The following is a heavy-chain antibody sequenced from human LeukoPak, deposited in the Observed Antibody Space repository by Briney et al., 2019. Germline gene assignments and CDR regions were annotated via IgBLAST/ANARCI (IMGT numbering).Heavy chain of an antibody. Sequence: ASVKVSCKTSGYTFTDYYIHWVRQAPGQGLEWTGWITPNIGGTNYAQKFQDRVTMTRDRSISTAYMELSSLRSDDTAVYYCARVWPCSDGVCPDVFDYWGQGTLVTVSS. D-gene: IGHD2-8*01. V-gene: IGHV1-2*02. J-gene: IGHJ4*02. CDR2: ITPNIGGT. CDR1: GYTFTDYY. CDR3: ARVWPCSDGVCPDVFDY.